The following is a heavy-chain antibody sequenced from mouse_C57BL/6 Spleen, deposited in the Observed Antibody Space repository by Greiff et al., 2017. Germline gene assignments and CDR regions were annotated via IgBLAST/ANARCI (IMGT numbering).Heavy chain of an antibody. J-gene: IGHJ3*01. CDR2: IYPGDGDT. V-gene: IGHV1-80*01. CDR1: GYAFSSYW. Sequence: QVQLQQSGAELVKPGASVKISCKASGYAFSSYWMNWVKQRPGKGLEWIGQIYPGDGDTTYNGKFKGKATLTADKSSSTAYMQLSSLTSEDSAVYFCARRDSNYVFAYWGQGTLVTVSA. CDR3: ARRDSNYVFAY. D-gene: IGHD2-5*01.